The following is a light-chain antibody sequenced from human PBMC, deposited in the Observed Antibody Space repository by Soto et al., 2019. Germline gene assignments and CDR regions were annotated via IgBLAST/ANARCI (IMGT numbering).Light chain of an antibody. Sequence: DIQMTQSPSSLSASVGDRVTITCQASQDISNYLNWYQQKPGKAPKLLIYDASNLETGVPSRFSGSGSGTDFTFTISSLQPEDIATYYCQQYDNLLLVTFGPGTKVDI. J-gene: IGKJ3*01. CDR2: DAS. CDR3: QQYDNLLLVT. CDR1: QDISNY. V-gene: IGKV1-33*01.